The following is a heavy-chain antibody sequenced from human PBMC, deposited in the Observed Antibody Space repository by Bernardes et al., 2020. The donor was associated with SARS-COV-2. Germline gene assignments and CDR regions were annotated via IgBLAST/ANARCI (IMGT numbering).Heavy chain of an antibody. V-gene: IGHV3-64D*06. CDR1: GITFSSFA. CDR2: ISYNGGST. J-gene: IGHJ5*02. Sequence: GGSLRLSCSVSGITFSSFAMHWVRQAPGKGLEYVGVISYNGGSTDYADSVKGRFTISRDNSKNTLFLQMRSLRAEDTAIYYCVREYTDSSGRRFDLCGEGTKGTVSS. CDR3: VREYTDSSGRRFDL. D-gene: IGHD6-6*01.